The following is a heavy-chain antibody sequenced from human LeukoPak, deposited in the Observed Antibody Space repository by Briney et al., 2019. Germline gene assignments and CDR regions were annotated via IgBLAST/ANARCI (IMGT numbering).Heavy chain of an antibody. CDR3: ASSVLRFPNFDY. CDR1: GGSISSYY. D-gene: IGHD3-3*01. Sequence: SETLSLTCTVSGGSISSYYWSWIRQPPAKGVEWIGYIYYSGSTYYNPSLKSRVTISVDTSKNQFSLKLRSVTAADTAVYYCASSVLRFPNFDYWGQGTLVTVSS. V-gene: IGHV4-59*12. CDR2: IYYSGST. J-gene: IGHJ4*02.